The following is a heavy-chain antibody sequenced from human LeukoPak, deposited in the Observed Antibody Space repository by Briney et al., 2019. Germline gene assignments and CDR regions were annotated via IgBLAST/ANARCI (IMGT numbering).Heavy chain of an antibody. V-gene: IGHV3-30-3*01. CDR3: ARDLKNYYYDSSGCLGY. CDR2: ISYDGSNK. Sequence: GGSLRLSCAASVFTFSSYAMHWVRQAPGKGLEWVAVISYDGSNKYYADSVKGGFTISRENSKNTLYLQMNSLRAEDTAVYYCARDLKNYYYDSSGCLGYWGQGSLVTVSS. CDR1: VFTFSSYA. D-gene: IGHD3-22*01. J-gene: IGHJ4*02.